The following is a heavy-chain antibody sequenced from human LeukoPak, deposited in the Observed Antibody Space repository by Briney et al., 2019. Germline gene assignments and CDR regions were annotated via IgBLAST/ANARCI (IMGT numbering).Heavy chain of an antibody. CDR3: ARQAYYYDSSGYYWVGNWFDP. CDR1: GGSISSYY. J-gene: IGHJ5*02. CDR2: IYTSGST. D-gene: IGHD3-22*01. V-gene: IGHV4-4*07. Sequence: PSETLSLTCTVSGGSISSYYWSWIRQPAGKGLEWIGRIYTSGSTNYNPSLKSRVTMSVDTSKNQFSLKLSSVTAADTAVYYCARQAYYYDSSGYYWVGNWFDPWGQGTLVTVSS.